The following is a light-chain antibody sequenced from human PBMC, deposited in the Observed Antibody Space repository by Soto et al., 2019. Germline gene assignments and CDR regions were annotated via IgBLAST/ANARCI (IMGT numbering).Light chain of an antibody. J-gene: IGKJ4*01. CDR2: DAS. CDR3: QQYNRWPPVT. CDR1: QSVSSN. Sequence: EIVVTQSPATLSVSPGERATLSCRASQSVSSNLAWYQQKPGQAPRLLTYDASTRATGVPARFSGSASGTEFTLTISTLQSEDFAAYYCQQYNRWPPVTFGAGTKVHIK. V-gene: IGKV3-15*01.